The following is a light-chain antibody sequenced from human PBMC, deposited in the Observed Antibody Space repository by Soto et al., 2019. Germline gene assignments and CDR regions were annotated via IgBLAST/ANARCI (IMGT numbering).Light chain of an antibody. CDR1: SSNIGAGYD. V-gene: IGLV1-40*01. Sequence: QSVLTQPPSASGAPGQRVTISCTGSSSNIGAGYDVPWYQQLPGTAPKLLIYGNSNRPSGVPDRFSGSKSGTSASLAITGLQAEEEADYYCQSYDSSRSVLVFGGGTKLTVL. CDR2: GNS. CDR3: QSYDSSRSVLV. J-gene: IGLJ2*01.